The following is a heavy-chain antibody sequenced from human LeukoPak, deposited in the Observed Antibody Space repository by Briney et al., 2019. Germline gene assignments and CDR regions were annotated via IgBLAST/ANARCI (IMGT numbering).Heavy chain of an antibody. CDR2: IIPIFGTA. J-gene: IGHJ4*02. Sequence: ASVKVSCKASGGTFSSYAISWVRQAPGQGLEWMGGIIPIFGTANYAQKFQGRVTITTDESTSTAYMELSSLRSEDTAVYYCARGTGMVITPFDYWGQGTLVTVSS. CDR1: GGTFSSYA. CDR3: ARGTGMVITPFDY. V-gene: IGHV1-69*05. D-gene: IGHD3-22*01.